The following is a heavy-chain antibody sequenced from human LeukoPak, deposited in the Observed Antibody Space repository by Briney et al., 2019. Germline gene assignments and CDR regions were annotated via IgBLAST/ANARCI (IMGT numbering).Heavy chain of an antibody. CDR2: FDPEDGET. CDR1: GYTLTELS. CDR3: ATDPIVYYDSSGYYGVDY. V-gene: IGHV1-24*01. J-gene: IGHJ4*02. Sequence: EASVKVSCKVSGYTLTELSMHWVRQAPGKGLEWMGGFDPEDGETIYAQKFQGRVTMTEDTSTDTAYMELSSLRSEDTAVYYCATDPIVYYDSSGYYGVDYWGQETLVTVSS. D-gene: IGHD3-22*01.